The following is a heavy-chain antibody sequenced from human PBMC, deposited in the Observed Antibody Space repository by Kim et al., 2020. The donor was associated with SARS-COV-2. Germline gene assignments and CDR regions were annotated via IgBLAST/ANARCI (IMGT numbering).Heavy chain of an antibody. CDR2: INHSGST. CDR1: GGSFSGYY. J-gene: IGHJ5*02. Sequence: SETLSLTCAVYGGSFSGYYWSWIRKPPGKGLEWIWEINHSGSTNYNPSLKSRVTISVDTSKNQFSLKLSSVTAADTAVYYCAKVARGYFDWLRSPNWFDPWGQGTLVTVSS. CDR3: AKVARGYFDWLRSPNWFDP. D-gene: IGHD3-9*01. V-gene: IGHV4-34*01.